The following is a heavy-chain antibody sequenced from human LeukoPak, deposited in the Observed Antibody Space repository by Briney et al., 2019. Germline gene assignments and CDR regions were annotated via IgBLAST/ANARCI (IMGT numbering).Heavy chain of an antibody. CDR2: ISYDGSNK. J-gene: IGHJ4*02. Sequence: GGSLRLSCAASRFTFSNYWMHWVRQAPGKGLEWVAVISYDGSNKYYADSVKGRFTISRDNSKNTLYLRMNSLRAEDTAVYYCAKDQSSTGDFDYWGQGTLVTVSS. CDR3: AKDQSSTGDFDY. CDR1: RFTFSNYW. D-gene: IGHD2-15*01. V-gene: IGHV3-30*18.